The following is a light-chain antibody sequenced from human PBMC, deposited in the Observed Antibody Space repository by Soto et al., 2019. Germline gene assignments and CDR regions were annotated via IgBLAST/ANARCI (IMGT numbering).Light chain of an antibody. CDR3: SSYTSRSLRV. Sequence: QSALTQPASVSGSPGQSITLSCTGTSSDVGDYNYVSWYQQHPGKAPKLMIYDVSHRPTGVSNRFSVSKSGNTASLTISGIHADVADEYYCSSYTSRSLRVFGTGTKLTVL. V-gene: IGLV2-14*01. CDR2: DVS. J-gene: IGLJ1*01. CDR1: SSDVGDYNY.